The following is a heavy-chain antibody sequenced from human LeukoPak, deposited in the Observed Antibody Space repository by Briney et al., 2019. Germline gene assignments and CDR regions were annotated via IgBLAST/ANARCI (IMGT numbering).Heavy chain of an antibody. J-gene: IGHJ4*02. D-gene: IGHD3-3*01. V-gene: IGHV3-23*01. CDR2: ISGSGGST. CDR3: AKEISITIFGVSTANDY. Sequence: GGSLRLSCAASGFTFSSYAMSWDRQAPGKGLEWVSAISGSGGSTYYADSVKGRFTISRDNSKNTLYLQMNSLRAEDTAVYYCAKEISITIFGVSTANDYWGQGTLVTVSS. CDR1: GFTFSSYA.